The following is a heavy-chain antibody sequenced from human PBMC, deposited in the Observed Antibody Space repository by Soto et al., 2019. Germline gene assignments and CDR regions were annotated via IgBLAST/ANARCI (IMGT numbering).Heavy chain of an antibody. D-gene: IGHD1-20*01. J-gene: IGHJ6*03. CDR1: GFTFSSYA. CDR2: ISSSSSYI. Sequence: PGGSLRLSCAASGFTFSSYAMSWVRQAPGKGLEWVSSISSSSSYIYYADSVKGRFTISRDNAKNSLYLQMNSLRAEDTAVYYCARDRVTGSLREYYYMDVWGKGTTVTVSS. CDR3: ARDRVTGSLREYYYMDV. V-gene: IGHV3-21*01.